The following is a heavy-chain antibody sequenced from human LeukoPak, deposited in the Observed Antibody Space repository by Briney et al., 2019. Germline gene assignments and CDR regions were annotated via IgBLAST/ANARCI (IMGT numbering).Heavy chain of an antibody. D-gene: IGHD1-26*01. CDR1: GGSISSGDYY. CDR2: IYYSGST. CDR3: ARVRDSGSYYRVFDY. Sequence: SETLSLTCTVSGGSISSGDYYWSWIRQPPGKGLEWIGYIYYSGSTYYNPSLKSRVTISVDTSKNQFSLKLSSVTAADTAVYYCARVRDSGSYYRVFDYWGQGTLVTVSS. V-gene: IGHV4-30-4*01. J-gene: IGHJ4*02.